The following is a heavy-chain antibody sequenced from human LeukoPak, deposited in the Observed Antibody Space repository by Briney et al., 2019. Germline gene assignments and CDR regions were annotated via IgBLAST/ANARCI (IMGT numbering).Heavy chain of an antibody. J-gene: IGHJ4*02. CDR1: SGSISSGVYY. D-gene: IGHD5-24*01. V-gene: IGHV4-31*03. CDR3: ARGVRWLQLSYFDY. Sequence: PSQTLSLTCHVSSGSISSGVYYWSWIRQHPGKGLEWIGYIYYSGSTYYNPSLKSRVTISVDTSKNQFSLKLSSVTAADTAVYYCARGVRWLQLSYFDYWGQGTLVTVSS. CDR2: IYYSGST.